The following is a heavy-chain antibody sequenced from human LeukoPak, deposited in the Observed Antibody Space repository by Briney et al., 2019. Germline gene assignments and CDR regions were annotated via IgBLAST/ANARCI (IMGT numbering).Heavy chain of an antibody. CDR2: INPSGGST. CDR1: GYTFTGYY. J-gene: IGHJ6*03. D-gene: IGHD1-26*01. V-gene: IGHV1-46*01. Sequence: ASVKVSCKASGYTFTGYYMHWVRQAPGQGLEWMGIINPSGGSTSYAQKFQGRVTMTRDTSTSTVYMELSSLRSEDTAVYYCARQQEWEPMDVWGKGTTVTVSS. CDR3: ARQQEWEPMDV.